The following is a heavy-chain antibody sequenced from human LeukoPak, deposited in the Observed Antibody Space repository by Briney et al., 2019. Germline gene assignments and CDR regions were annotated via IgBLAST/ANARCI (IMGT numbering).Heavy chain of an antibody. Sequence: SETLSLTCAVSGYSISSGYYWGWIRQPPGNGLEWIGSIYHSGSTYYNPSLKSRVTISVDTSKNQFSLKLSSVTAADTAVYYCARLKWFGPEYFDYWGQGTLVTVSS. D-gene: IGHD3-10*01. J-gene: IGHJ4*02. CDR3: ARLKWFGPEYFDY. CDR2: IYHSGST. V-gene: IGHV4-38-2*01. CDR1: GYSISSGYY.